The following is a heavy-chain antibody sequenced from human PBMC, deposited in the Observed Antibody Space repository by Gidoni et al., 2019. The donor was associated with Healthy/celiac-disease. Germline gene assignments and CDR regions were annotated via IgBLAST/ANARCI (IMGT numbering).Heavy chain of an antibody. CDR3: AKEIGYCSSTSCYVGMDV. CDR2: ISYDGSNK. J-gene: IGHJ6*03. V-gene: IGHV3-30*18. CDR1: GFTFSSYG. D-gene: IGHD2-2*01. Sequence: QVQLVESGGGAVQPGRSLRLSCAASGFTFSSYGMHWVRQAPGKGLEWVAVISYDGSNKYYADSVKGRFTISRDNSKNTLYLQMNSLRAEDTAVYYCAKEIGYCSSTSCYVGMDVWGKGTTVTVSS.